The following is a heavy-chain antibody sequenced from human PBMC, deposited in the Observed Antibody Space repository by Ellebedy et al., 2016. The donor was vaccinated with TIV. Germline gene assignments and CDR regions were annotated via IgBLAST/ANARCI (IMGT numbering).Heavy chain of an antibody. CDR3: AKLSYSSGWFPFDY. J-gene: IGHJ4*02. CDR1: GFTFSSYA. Sequence: GGSLRLSXAASGFTFSSYAMSWVRQAPGKGLEWVSAISGSGGSTYYADSVKGRFTISRDNSKNTLYLQMNSLRAEDTAVYYCAKLSYSSGWFPFDYWGQGTLVTVSS. D-gene: IGHD6-19*01. CDR2: ISGSGGST. V-gene: IGHV3-23*01.